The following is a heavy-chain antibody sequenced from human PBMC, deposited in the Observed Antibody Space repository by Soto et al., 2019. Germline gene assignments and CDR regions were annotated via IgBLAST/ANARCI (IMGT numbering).Heavy chain of an antibody. J-gene: IGHJ4*02. V-gene: IGHV3-30-3*01. CDR1: GFTFSNYS. CDR3: AREWRVANPGY. Sequence: QVHLVESGGGVVQPGTSLRLSCAASGFTFSNYSMHWVRQAPGKGLDWVAVISKEGDKKYYADSVKGRFTISRDNSKNTLYLQMNSLRPEDKAVHYCAREWRVANPGYWGQGTQVTVSS. D-gene: IGHD5-12*01. CDR2: ISKEGDKK.